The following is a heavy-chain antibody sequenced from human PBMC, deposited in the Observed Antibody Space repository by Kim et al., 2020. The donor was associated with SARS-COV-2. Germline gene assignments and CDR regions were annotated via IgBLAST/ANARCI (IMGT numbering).Heavy chain of an antibody. D-gene: IGHD3-3*01. V-gene: IGHV4-31*03. CDR1: GGSISSGGYY. Sequence: SETLSLTCTVSGGSISSGGYYWSWIRQHPGKGLEWIGYIYYSGSTYYNPSLRSRVTISVDTSKNQLSLKLSSVTAADTAVYYCAREETRFLEWYPIDIWGQGTMVTFSS. CDR3: AREETRFLEWYPIDI. CDR2: IYYSGST. J-gene: IGHJ3*02.